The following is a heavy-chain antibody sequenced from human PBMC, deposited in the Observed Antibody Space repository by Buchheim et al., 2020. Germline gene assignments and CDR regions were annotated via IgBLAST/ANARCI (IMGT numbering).Heavy chain of an antibody. D-gene: IGHD2-2*01. CDR2: IYYSGST. Sequence: QLQLQESGPGLVKPSETLSLTCTVSGGSISSSSYYWGWIRQPPGKGLEWIGSIYYSGSTYYNPSLKSRVTISVDPPKNQFSLKLSSVTAADTAVYYCARDRVVPAARYYYYGMDVWGQGTT. CDR3: ARDRVVPAARYYYYGMDV. J-gene: IGHJ6*02. CDR1: GGSISSSSYY. V-gene: IGHV4-39*07.